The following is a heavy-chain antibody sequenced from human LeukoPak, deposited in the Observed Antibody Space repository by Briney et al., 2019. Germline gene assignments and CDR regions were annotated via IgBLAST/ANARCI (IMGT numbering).Heavy chain of an antibody. V-gene: IGHV1-46*01. CDR1: GYTFTSYY. CDR2: INPSGGST. J-gene: IGHJ4*02. D-gene: IGHD2-15*01. CDR3: AREVGYCSGGSCYHPYFDY. Sequence: ASVKVSCKASGYTFTSYYMHWVRQAPGQGLEWMGIINPSGGSTSYAQKFQGRVTMTRDTSTSTVYMELSSLRSEDTAVYYCAREVGYCSGGSCYHPYFDYWGQGTLVTVSS.